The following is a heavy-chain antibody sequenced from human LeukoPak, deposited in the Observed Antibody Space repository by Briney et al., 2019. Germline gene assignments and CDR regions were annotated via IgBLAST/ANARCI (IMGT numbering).Heavy chain of an antibody. CDR2: ISYDGSNK. CDR3: ARWAGYCSSISCPYYLDF. CDR1: GFTFSSYG. J-gene: IGHJ4*02. D-gene: IGHD2-2*01. Sequence: PGGSLRLSCAASGFTFSSYGMHWVRQAPGKGLEWVAVISYDGSNKYYADSVKGRFTISRDNSKNTLYLQMDSLRAEDAAVYYCARWAGYCSSISCPYYLDFWGQGTLVTVSS. V-gene: IGHV3-30*03.